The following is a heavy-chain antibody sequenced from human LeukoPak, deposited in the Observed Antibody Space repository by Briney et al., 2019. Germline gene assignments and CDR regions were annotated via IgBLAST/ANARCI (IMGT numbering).Heavy chain of an antibody. J-gene: IGHJ3*02. CDR1: GFTFSDHY. Sequence: PGGSLRLSCAPSGFTFSDHYMDWVRQAPGKGLEWVGRTRNKANSYTTEYAASVKGRFTISRDDSKNSLYLQMNSLKTEDTAVYYCVWGSYETFDIWGQGTMVTVSS. D-gene: IGHD1-26*01. CDR2: TRNKANSYTT. CDR3: VWGSYETFDI. V-gene: IGHV3-72*01.